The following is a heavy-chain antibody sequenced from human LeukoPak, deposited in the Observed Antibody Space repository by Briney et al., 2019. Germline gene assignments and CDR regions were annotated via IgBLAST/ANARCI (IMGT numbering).Heavy chain of an antibody. V-gene: IGHV6-1*01. CDR3: ARTPVRPRFSGYYG. CDR2: TYYRSKWYN. J-gene: IGHJ4*02. D-gene: IGHD3-22*01. CDR1: GDSVSSNSAA. Sequence: SQTLSLTCAISGDSVSSNSAAWNWIRQSPSRGLEWLGRTYYRSKWYNDYAVSVKSRITINPDTSKNQFSLKLSSVTAADTAVYYCARTPVRPRFSGYYGWSQGTLVTVSS.